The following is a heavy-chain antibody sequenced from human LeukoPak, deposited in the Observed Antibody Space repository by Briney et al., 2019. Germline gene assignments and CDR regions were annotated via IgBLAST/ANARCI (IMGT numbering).Heavy chain of an antibody. CDR2: IGTVGDT. CDR3: ARDLDYDILTGMDV. V-gene: IGHV3-13*01. J-gene: IGHJ6*03. D-gene: IGHD3-9*01. CDR1: GFTFSNSD. Sequence: GGSLRLSCEASGFTFSNSDMHWVRQVSGKGLEWISGIGTVGDTYYPESVKGRFTISRDNAKNSLYLQMNSLRAEDTAVYYCARDLDYDILTGMDVWGKGTTVTVSS.